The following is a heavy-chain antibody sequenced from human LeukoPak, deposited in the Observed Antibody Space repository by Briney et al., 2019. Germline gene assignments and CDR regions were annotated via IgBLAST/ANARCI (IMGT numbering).Heavy chain of an antibody. V-gene: IGHV1-24*01. CDR2: FDPEDGET. J-gene: IGHJ4*02. CDR3: ATVDPYSSSGGFDY. CDR1: GYTLTELS. D-gene: IGHD6-6*01. Sequence: ASVKVSCKVSGYTLTELSMHWVRQAPGKGLEWMGGFDPEDGETIYAQKFQGRVTMTEDTSTDTAYMELSSLRSEDTAVYYCATVDPYSSSGGFDYWGQGTLVTVSS.